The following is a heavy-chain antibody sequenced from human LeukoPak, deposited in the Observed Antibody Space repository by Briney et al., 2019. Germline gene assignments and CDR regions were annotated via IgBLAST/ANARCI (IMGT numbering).Heavy chain of an antibody. D-gene: IGHD3-22*01. CDR1: GYTFTSYG. V-gene: IGHV1-69*13. J-gene: IGHJ4*02. CDR3: ARAGLGLYYDSSGYYSAAY. Sequence: ASVKVSCKASGYTFTSYGISWVRQAPGQGLEWMGGIIPIFGTANYAQKFQGRVTITADESTSTAYMELSSLRSEDTAVYYCARAGLGLYYDSSGYYSAAYWGQGTLVTVSS. CDR2: IIPIFGTA.